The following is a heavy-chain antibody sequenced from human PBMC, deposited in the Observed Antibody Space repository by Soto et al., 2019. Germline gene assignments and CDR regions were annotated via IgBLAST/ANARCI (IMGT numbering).Heavy chain of an antibody. CDR3: AKDMITFGGVIVPLDY. Sequence: PGGSLRLSCAASGFTFSSYAMHWVRQAPGKGLEWVAVISYDGSNKYYADSVKGRFTISRDNSKNTVYLQMNSLRAEDTAVYYCAKDMITFGGVIVPLDYWGQGTLVTVSS. V-gene: IGHV3-30*14. D-gene: IGHD3-16*02. CDR1: GFTFSSYA. CDR2: ISYDGSNK. J-gene: IGHJ4*02.